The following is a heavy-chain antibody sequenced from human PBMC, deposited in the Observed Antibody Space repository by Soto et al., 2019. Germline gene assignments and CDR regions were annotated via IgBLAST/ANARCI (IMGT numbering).Heavy chain of an antibody. J-gene: IGHJ4*02. Sequence: EVQLVESGGGLVQPGGSLRLSCAASGFTFSSYWMHWVRQAPGKGLVWFSRINSDGSSTYYADSVKGRFTISRDNAKNTLYLQMNSLRAEDTAVYYCARHLAGSRDYWGQGTLVTVSS. CDR1: GFTFSSYW. D-gene: IGHD3-10*01. CDR2: INSDGSST. V-gene: IGHV3-74*01. CDR3: ARHLAGSRDY.